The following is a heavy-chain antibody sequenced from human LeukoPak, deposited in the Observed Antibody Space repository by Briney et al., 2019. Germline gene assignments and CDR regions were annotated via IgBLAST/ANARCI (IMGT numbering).Heavy chain of an antibody. CDR2: IFNTGSA. D-gene: IGHD1-7*01. V-gene: IGHV4-59*01. J-gene: IGHJ4*02. CDR1: GASMSSYY. CDR3: ARVTYTNYWADY. Sequence: PSETLSLTCTVSGASMSSYYWSWIRQVPGKGLEYVGYIFNTGSATYNPSLESRVTISVDTSKNQISLKLSAVTAADTAIYYCARVTYTNYWADYWGRGTLVTVSS.